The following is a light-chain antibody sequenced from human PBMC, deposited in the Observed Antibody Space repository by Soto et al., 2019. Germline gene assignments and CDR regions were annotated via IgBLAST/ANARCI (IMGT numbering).Light chain of an antibody. V-gene: IGKV3-20*01. J-gene: IGKJ1*01. CDR1: QSVSNNY. Sequence: ETVLTQSPGTLSLSPGERATLSCRASQSVSNNYLAWYQQKPGQAPRLLIYGASNRATGIPDRFSGSGSGTDFTLTISRLEPEDFAVYYCQQYGSSGTFGQGTKVAIK. CDR3: QQYGSSGT. CDR2: GAS.